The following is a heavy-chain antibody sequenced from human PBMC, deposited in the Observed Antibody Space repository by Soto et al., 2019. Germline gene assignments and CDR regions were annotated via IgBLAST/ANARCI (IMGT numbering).Heavy chain of an antibody. V-gene: IGHV1-18*01. CDR1: GGTYSIYG. CDR2: ISGYNCDT. CDR3: ARDGARYCGGSSCAHDAFGI. Sequence: ASVKVSCRASGGTYSIYGISWVRQSPGQAIEWMGWISGYNCDTKYVQKFHGRVTMTTDTSTSTAYVELRSLRSDDTAVYYCARDGARYCGGSSCAHDAFGIWGQGTRVTVSS. D-gene: IGHD2-15*01. J-gene: IGHJ3*02.